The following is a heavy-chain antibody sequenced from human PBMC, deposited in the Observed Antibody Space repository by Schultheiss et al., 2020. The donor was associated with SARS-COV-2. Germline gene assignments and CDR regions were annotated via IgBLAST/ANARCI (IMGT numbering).Heavy chain of an antibody. Sequence: SETLSLTCTVSGGSISSYYWSWIRQPAGKGLEWIGYIYYSGSTNYNPSLKSRVTTSVDTSKNQFSLKLSSVTAADTAVYYCARGDYGDYVGPYYYYGMDVWGQGTTVTVSS. V-gene: IGHV4-59*08. CDR1: GGSISSYY. D-gene: IGHD4-17*01. CDR3: ARGDYGDYVGPYYYYGMDV. CDR2: IYYSGST. J-gene: IGHJ6*02.